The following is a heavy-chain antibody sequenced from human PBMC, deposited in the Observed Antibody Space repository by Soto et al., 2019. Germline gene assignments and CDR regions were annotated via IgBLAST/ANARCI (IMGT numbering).Heavy chain of an antibody. Sequence: QVQLQESGPGLVKPSETLSLTCTVSGGSISSYYWSWIRQPPGKGLEWIGYIYYSGSTNYNPSLKSRVTISVDTSKNQFSLKLSSVTAADTAVYYCARASRIQLWPDAFDIWGQGTMVTVSS. CDR2: IYYSGST. CDR1: GGSISSYY. V-gene: IGHV4-59*01. J-gene: IGHJ3*02. D-gene: IGHD5-18*01. CDR3: ARASRIQLWPDAFDI.